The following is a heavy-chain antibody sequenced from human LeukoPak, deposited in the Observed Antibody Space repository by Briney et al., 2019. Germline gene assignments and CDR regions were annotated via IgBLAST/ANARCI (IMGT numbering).Heavy chain of an antibody. CDR3: ARTMVRGVIPNYHMDV. J-gene: IGHJ6*03. CDR1: GYTFTSYG. V-gene: IGHV1-18*01. CDR2: ISAYNGNT. Sequence: ASVKVSCKASGYTFTSYGISWVRQAPGQGLEWMGWISAYNGNTNYAQKLQGRVTMTTDTSTSTAYMELRSLRSDDTAVYYCARTMVRGVIPNYHMDVWGKGTTVTVSS. D-gene: IGHD3-10*01.